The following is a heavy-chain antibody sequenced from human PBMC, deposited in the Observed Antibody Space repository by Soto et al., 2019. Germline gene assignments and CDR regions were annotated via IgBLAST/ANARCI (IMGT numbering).Heavy chain of an antibody. CDR2: IKQDGSEK. J-gene: IGHJ6*02. Sequence: PGGSLRLSCAASGFTFSSYWMSWVRQAPGKGLEWAANIKQDGSEKYYVDSVKGRFTISRDNAKNSLYLQMNSLRAEDTAVYYCARDAYSSSWYGTHYYYGMDVWGQGTTVTVSS. CDR3: ARDAYSSSWYGTHYYYGMDV. V-gene: IGHV3-7*03. CDR1: GFTFSSYW. D-gene: IGHD6-13*01.